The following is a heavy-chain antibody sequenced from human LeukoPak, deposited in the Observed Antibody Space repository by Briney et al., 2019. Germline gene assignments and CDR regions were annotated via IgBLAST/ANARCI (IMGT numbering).Heavy chain of an antibody. CDR2: ISSSSSYI. V-gene: IGHV3-21*01. D-gene: IGHD1-26*01. Sequence: GGSLRLSCAASGFTFSSYSMNWVRQAPGKGLEWVSSISSSSSYIYYADSVKGRFTISRDNAKNSLYLQMNSLRAEDTAVYYCARGSGTKGGPFDYWGQGTLVTVSS. CDR3: ARGSGTKGGPFDY. J-gene: IGHJ4*02. CDR1: GFTFSSYS.